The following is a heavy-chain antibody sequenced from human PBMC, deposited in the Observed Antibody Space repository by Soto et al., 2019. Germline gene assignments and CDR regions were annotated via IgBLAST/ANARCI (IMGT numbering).Heavy chain of an antibody. Sequence: QVQLVQSGGEVKKPGASVKVSCKASGYTFTSYGLNWVRQAPGQGLEWMGWISTYNGNTNYAQKFQGRVTMTTDTSTSTAYMELRSLRSDDTAVYYCARSGNSGYYLDYWGQGTLVTVSS. V-gene: IGHV1-18*01. J-gene: IGHJ4*02. D-gene: IGHD3-22*01. CDR2: ISTYNGNT. CDR3: ARSGNSGYYLDY. CDR1: GYTFTSYG.